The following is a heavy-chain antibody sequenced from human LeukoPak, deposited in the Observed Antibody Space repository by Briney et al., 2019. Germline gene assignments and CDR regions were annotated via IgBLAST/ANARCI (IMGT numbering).Heavy chain of an antibody. CDR1: GFTFSSYA. Sequence: GGSLRLSCAASGFTFSSYAMHWVRQAPGKGLEWVAVISYDGSNKYYADSVKGRFTISRDNSKNTLYLQMNSLRAEDTAVYYCAKDVLQGYSSSWFILYDAFDIWGQGTMVTVSS. J-gene: IGHJ3*02. CDR2: ISYDGSNK. D-gene: IGHD2-2*01. V-gene: IGHV3-30-3*01. CDR3: AKDVLQGYSSSWFILYDAFDI.